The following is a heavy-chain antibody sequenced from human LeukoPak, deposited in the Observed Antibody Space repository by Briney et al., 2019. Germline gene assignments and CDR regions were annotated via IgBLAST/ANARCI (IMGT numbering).Heavy chain of an antibody. Sequence: SETLSPTCSVSGGSISGISYYWGWIRQPPEKGLEWIGNIYYSGSTYNNPSLESRVIISVDTSKNQFSLKLTSVTAADTAVYYCARQGVVGATGFDYWGQGTLVTVSS. CDR3: ARQGVVGATGFDY. D-gene: IGHD1-26*01. CDR2: IYYSGST. J-gene: IGHJ4*02. V-gene: IGHV4-39*01. CDR1: GGSISGISYY.